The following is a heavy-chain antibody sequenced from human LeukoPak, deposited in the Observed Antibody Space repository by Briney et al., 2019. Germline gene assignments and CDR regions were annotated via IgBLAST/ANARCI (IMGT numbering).Heavy chain of an antibody. CDR3: ARDSSGYGPFDY. Sequence: PSQTLSLTCTVSGGSISSADYYWSWIRQPPGKGLEWIGYIYYSGNTYHNQSLKSRLSISVDTSKNQFSLRLSSVTAADTAVYYCARDSSGYGPFDYWGQGTLVTVSS. V-gene: IGHV4-30-4*01. J-gene: IGHJ4*02. D-gene: IGHD3-22*01. CDR1: GGSISSADYY. CDR2: IYYSGNT.